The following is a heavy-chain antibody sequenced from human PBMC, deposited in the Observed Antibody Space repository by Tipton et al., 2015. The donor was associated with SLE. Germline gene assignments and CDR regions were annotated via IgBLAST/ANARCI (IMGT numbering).Heavy chain of an antibody. CDR2: IHHSGST. D-gene: IGHD3-3*01. CDR1: GGSISSHY. Sequence: TLSLTCTASGGSISSHYWSWIRQPPGKGLEWIGYIHHSGSTNYSPSLKSRVTISIDTSKNQFSLKLSSVTTADTAMYYCARGHDDFWREHYYYMDVWGKGTTVTVSS. CDR3: ARGHDDFWREHYYYMDV. J-gene: IGHJ6*03. V-gene: IGHV4-59*11.